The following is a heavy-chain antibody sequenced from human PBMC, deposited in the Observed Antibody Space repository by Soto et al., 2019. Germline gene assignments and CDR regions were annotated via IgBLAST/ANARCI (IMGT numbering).Heavy chain of an antibody. D-gene: IGHD3-22*01. V-gene: IGHV2-5*02. Sequence: SGPTLVNPTQPLTLTCTLSGFSLATRGVGVGWIRQPPGKALEWPALIYWDDEKRYSPSLKNRLTITKDTSKNQVALTMTNMDPVDTATYYCARGDSTGYYPYLGQGTLVTVSS. CDR1: GFSLATRGVG. CDR2: IYWDDEK. J-gene: IGHJ4*02. CDR3: ARGDSTGYYPY.